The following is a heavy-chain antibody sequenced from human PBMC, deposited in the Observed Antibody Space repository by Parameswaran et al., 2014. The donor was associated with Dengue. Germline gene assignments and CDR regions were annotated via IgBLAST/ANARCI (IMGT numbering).Heavy chain of an antibody. J-gene: IGHJ6*02. Sequence: WVRQAPGQGLEWMGWMNPNSGNTGYAQKFQGRVTMTRNTSISTAYMEPSSLRSEDTAVYYCARGWGVVVTGMDVWGQGTTVTVSS. CDR3: ARGWGVVVTGMDV. V-gene: IGHV1-8*01. CDR2: MNPNSGNT. D-gene: IGHD2-15*01.